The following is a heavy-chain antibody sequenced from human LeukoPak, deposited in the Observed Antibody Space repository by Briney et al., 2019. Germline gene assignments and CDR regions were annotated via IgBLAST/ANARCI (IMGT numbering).Heavy chain of an antibody. J-gene: IGHJ4*02. D-gene: IGHD3-22*01. CDR1: GGSISSYY. V-gene: IGHV4-59*12. Sequence: PSETLSLTCTVSGGSISSYYWSWLRQPPGRGLEWIGYIYYSGSTNYNTSLKSRVTMSVDTSKNQFPLKLSSVTAADTAVYYCAREKHYASDFWGQGTLVTVSS. CDR2: IYYSGST. CDR3: AREKHYASDF.